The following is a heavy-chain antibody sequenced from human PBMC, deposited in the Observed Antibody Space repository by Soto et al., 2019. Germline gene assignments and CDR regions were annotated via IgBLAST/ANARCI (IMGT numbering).Heavy chain of an antibody. CDR3: AKGLLNGRWYAAD. Sequence: EVHLLESGGVLVQPGESLRLSCETSGFTFSNCVMTWVRQPPGERLEWVSVITTNGHTDYADSESGRFTISRDNSKNTVYLQVNSLRAEDTAVYYCAKGLLNGRWYAADWGQGTLVTVSS. CDR2: ITTNGHT. CDR1: GFTFSNCV. D-gene: IGHD6-13*01. V-gene: IGHV3-23*01. J-gene: IGHJ4*02.